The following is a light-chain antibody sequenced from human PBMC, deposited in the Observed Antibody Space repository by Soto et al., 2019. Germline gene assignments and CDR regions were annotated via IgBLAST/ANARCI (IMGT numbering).Light chain of an antibody. CDR2: DVS. CDR3: SSYTSSSTLRV. J-gene: IGLJ1*01. V-gene: IGLV2-14*01. CDR1: SSAVGGYNY. Sequence: QSVLTQPASVSGSPGQSSTISCTGTSSAVGGYNYVSWYQQHPGKAPKLMIYDVSNRPSGVSNRFSGSKSGNTASLTISGLQAEDEADYYCSSYTSSSTLRVFGTGTKVTVL.